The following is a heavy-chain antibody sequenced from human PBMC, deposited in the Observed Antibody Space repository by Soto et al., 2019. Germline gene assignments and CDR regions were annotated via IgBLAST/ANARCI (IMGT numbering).Heavy chain of an antibody. D-gene: IGHD4-4*01. V-gene: IGHV3-23*01. CDR1: GFMFTSYA. J-gene: IGHJ1*01. CDR3: AKAPTTLTTSAGEH. Sequence: GGSLRLSCAASGFMFTSYAMTWFRQAPGKGLGWVSTIDSGGGTTFYANSVKGRFSISRDNSKNTMYLQMNSLRADDTAIYYCAKAPTTLTTSAGEHWGQGALVTVSS. CDR2: IDSGGGTT.